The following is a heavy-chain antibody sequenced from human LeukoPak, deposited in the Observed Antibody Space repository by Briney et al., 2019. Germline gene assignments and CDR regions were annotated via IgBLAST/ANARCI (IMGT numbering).Heavy chain of an antibody. Sequence: PGGSLRLSCAASGFTFSSYAMHWVRQAPGKGLEWVAVISYDGSNKYYADSVKGRFTISRDNSKNTLYLQMNSLRAEDTAVYYCARDRVVGITMIVVGQWVYWGQGTLVTVSS. CDR2: ISYDGSNK. CDR1: GFTFSSYA. D-gene: IGHD3-22*01. V-gene: IGHV3-30-3*01. CDR3: ARDRVVGITMIVVGQWVY. J-gene: IGHJ4*02.